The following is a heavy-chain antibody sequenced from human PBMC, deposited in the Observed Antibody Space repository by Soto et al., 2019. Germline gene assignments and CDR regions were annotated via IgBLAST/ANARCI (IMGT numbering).Heavy chain of an antibody. Sequence: GGSLRLSCAASGFSFGTYNMDWVRQAPGKRPEWIAYISTTSFTIYYADSVKGRFTISRDNDRNSLYLEMNSLRDEDTAVYYCARDRCYDGTCYSASDSWGQGNLVTVSS. CDR3: ARDRCYDGTCYSASDS. J-gene: IGHJ5*01. CDR1: GFSFGTYN. V-gene: IGHV3-48*02. CDR2: ISTTSFTI. D-gene: IGHD2-15*01.